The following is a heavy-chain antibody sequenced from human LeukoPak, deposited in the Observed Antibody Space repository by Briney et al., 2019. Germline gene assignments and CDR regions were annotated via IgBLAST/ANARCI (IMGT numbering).Heavy chain of an antibody. V-gene: IGHV3-23*01. D-gene: IGHD3-10*01. CDR2: ISGDGVFA. CDR1: GFTFSIYT. CDR3: AKDFGRNLGGPGS. J-gene: IGHJ5*02. Sequence: PGGSLSLSCVASGFTFSIYTMAWVRRVRGGGREWVSGISGDGVFAYYADSVKGRFAISRDNSRSTVYLHMSSLRAEDTAVYYCAKDFGRNLGGPGSWGRGTLVTVSS.